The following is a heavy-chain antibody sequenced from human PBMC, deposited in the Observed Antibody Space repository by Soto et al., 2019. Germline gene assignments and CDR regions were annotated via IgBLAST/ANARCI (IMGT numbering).Heavy chain of an antibody. CDR2: IREDGSEK. V-gene: IGHV3-7*03. Sequence: GGSLRLSCETSGFTFSNYWMSWVRQVPGKEPEWVANIREDGSEKYYVDSVKGRFAISRDNAQNSLFLQMNSLRAEDTAVYYCARDYLFYDFWTGYTRYFDFSGQGALVTVSS. J-gene: IGHJ4*02. D-gene: IGHD3-3*01. CDR1: GFTFSNYW. CDR3: ARDYLFYDFWTGYTRYFDF.